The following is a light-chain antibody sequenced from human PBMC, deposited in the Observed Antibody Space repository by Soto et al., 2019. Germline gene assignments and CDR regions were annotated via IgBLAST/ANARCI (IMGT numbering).Light chain of an antibody. Sequence: QSALHQPPSASGSPGQSVTISCTGTSSEVGAYKYVSWYQQYPGNAPKLMIYEVSKRPSGVPDRFSGSKSGNTASLTVSGLQAEDEADYYCTSYVGSDIWVFCGGTKLTVL. CDR2: EVS. J-gene: IGLJ3*02. CDR3: TSYVGSDIWV. V-gene: IGLV2-8*01. CDR1: SSEVGAYKY.